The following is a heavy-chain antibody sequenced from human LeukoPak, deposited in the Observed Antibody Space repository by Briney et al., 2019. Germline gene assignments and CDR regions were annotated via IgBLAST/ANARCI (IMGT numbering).Heavy chain of an antibody. J-gene: IGHJ4*02. CDR3: ARGELVFDC. V-gene: IGHV4-31*03. D-gene: IGHD1-26*01. CDR2: IYHSGST. Sequence: SETLSLTCTVSGGSISSGGYYWSWIRQHPGKGLEWIGYIYHSGSTFYNPSLKSRVTILVDTSKGQFSLKLNSVTAADTAVYYCARGELVFDCWGQGALVTVSS. CDR1: GGSISSGGYY.